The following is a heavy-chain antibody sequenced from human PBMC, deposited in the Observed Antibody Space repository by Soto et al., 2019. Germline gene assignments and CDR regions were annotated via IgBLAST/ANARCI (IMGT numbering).Heavy chain of an antibody. CDR2: IHTSGSM. CDR3: AGDYSGNSFDY. CDR1: GGSISMYY. V-gene: IGHV4-4*07. Sequence: SETLSLTCTISGGSISMYYWSWIRQPAGKGLEWIGRIHTSGSMNYNPSLKSRVTMSADTSRNHFSLKLSSVTAADTAVYYCAGDYSGNSFDYWGQGTLVTVSS. D-gene: IGHD4-4*01. J-gene: IGHJ4*02.